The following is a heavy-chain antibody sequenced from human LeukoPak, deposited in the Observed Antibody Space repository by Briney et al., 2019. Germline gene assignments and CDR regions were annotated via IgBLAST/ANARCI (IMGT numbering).Heavy chain of an antibody. CDR2: VSCGGSNE. V-gene: IGHV3-30*03. D-gene: IGHD2-2*01. CDR3: AREGGYCSSTTCYASSFDY. CDR1: GFTFSHYW. Sequence: GGSLRLSCAASGFTFSHYWMLWVRQDAGKGLEWLAFVSCGGSNEHYADSVQGRFTIFRDNSKNTLYLQMSGLRAEEKAVYYCAREGGYCSSTTCYASSFDYWGQGTLVTVSS. J-gene: IGHJ4*02.